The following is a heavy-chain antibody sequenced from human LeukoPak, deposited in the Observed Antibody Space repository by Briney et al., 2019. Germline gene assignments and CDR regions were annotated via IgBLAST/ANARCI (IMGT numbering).Heavy chain of an antibody. V-gene: IGHV4-30-4*01. CDR3: ARVDTAMVS. Sequence: SPSQTLSLTCTVSGGSISSGDYYWSWNRQPPGKGPEWIVYIYYSGSTYYNPSLKSCVTISVDTSKNQFSLKLSSVTAADTAVYYCARVDTAMVSWGQGTLVTVSS. CDR1: GGSISSGDYY. D-gene: IGHD5-18*01. J-gene: IGHJ4*02. CDR2: IYYSGST.